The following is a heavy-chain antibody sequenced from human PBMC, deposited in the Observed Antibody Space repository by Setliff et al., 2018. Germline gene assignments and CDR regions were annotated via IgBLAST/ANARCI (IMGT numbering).Heavy chain of an antibody. CDR1: GGPISSYY. CDR3: ARRYFSGGSCDFDP. J-gene: IGHJ5*02. Sequence: SETLSLTCTVSGGPISSYYWSWIRPPPAKGLAWIRSIYSSGSTNYNPSLKSRVTISVDTSKNQFSLKLSPVTAADTAVYYRARRYFSGGSCDFDPWGQGTLVTVSS. CDR2: IYSSGST. D-gene: IGHD2-15*01. V-gene: IGHV4-59*12.